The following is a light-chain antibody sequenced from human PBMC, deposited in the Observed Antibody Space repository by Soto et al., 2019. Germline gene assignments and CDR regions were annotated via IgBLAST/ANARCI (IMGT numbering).Light chain of an antibody. CDR1: RSILSSSNNKNY. V-gene: IGKV4-1*01. CDR2: WAS. CDR3: QQNYSSPFT. Sequence: DIVLTQSPASLAVSLGERATINCKSSRSILSSSNNKNYLAWYQQKPGQPPRLLIYWASTRESGVPDRFSGSGSGTDFTLTISSLQAEDVAVYYCQQNYSSPFTFGPGTKVDIK. J-gene: IGKJ3*01.